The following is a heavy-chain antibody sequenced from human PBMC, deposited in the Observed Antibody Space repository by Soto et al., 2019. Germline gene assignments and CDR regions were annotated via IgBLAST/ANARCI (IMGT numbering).Heavy chain of an antibody. V-gene: IGHV1-18*01. CDR2: ISAYNGNT. Sequence: ASVKVSCKASGYTFTSYGISWVRQAPGQGLEWMGWISAYNGNTNYAQKLQGRVTMTTDTSTSTAYMELRSPRSDDTAVYYCARSSVAAAGTKIGPWGQGTLVTVSS. J-gene: IGHJ5*02. CDR3: ARSSVAAAGTKIGP. D-gene: IGHD6-13*01. CDR1: GYTFTSYG.